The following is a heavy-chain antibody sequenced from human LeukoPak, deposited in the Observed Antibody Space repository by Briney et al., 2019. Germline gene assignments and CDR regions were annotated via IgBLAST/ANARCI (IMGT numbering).Heavy chain of an antibody. CDR2: IYNSGST. CDR3: ARKGSGTYAFDC. CDR1: GYSISSSHW. D-gene: IGHD1-26*01. V-gene: IGHV4-28*01. J-gene: IGHJ4*02. Sequence: PSETLSLTCAVSGYSISSSHWWGWIRQPPGKGLEWIGYIYNSGSTYYNPSLKSRVTMSVDTSKNQFALKLSSVTAVDTAVYYCARKGSGTYAFDCWGQGTLVTVSS.